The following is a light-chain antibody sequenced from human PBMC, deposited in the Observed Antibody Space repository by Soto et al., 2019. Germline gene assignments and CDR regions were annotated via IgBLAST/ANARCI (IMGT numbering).Light chain of an antibody. V-gene: IGKV3D-20*01. CDR3: QQYGSSIT. J-gene: IGKJ5*01. CDR2: DAS. CDR1: QSVSTSN. Sequence: EIVLTQSPATLSLSPGERATLSCGASQSVSTSNLAWYQQKPGLAPRLLIYDASSRATGIPERFSGMGSGTDFTLTISRLEPEDFAVYYCQQYGSSITFGQGTRLEIK.